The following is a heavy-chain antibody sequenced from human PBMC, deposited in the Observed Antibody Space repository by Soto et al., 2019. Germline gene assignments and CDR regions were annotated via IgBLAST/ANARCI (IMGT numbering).Heavy chain of an antibody. D-gene: IGHD3-9*01. Sequence: GGSLRLSCGASGFTFGYYTMNWVRQAPGKGLEWVSSISSNSTYIYYADSVKGRFTVSRDNANNSLFLQMNSLRADDTAVYYCAXVSATGWVVNGREYFDYWGQGALVTVSS. V-gene: IGHV3-21*04. CDR3: AXVSATGWVVNGREYFDY. CDR1: GFTFGYYT. J-gene: IGHJ4*02. CDR2: ISSNSTYI.